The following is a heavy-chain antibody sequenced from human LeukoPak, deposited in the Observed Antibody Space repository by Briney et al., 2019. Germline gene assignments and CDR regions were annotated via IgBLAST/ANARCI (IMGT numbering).Heavy chain of an antibody. CDR3: ATEGDTAMATYYFDY. J-gene: IGHJ4*02. D-gene: IGHD5-18*01. V-gene: IGHV3-11*01. CDR2: ISSSGSTI. Sequence: GGSLRLSCAASGFTFSDYYMSWIRQAPGKGLEWVSYISSSGSTIYYADSVKGRFTISRDNAKNSLYLQMNSLRAEDTAVYYCATEGDTAMATYYFDYWGQGTLVTVSS. CDR1: GFTFSDYY.